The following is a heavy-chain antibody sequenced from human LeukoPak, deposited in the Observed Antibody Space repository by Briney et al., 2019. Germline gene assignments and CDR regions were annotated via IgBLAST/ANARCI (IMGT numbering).Heavy chain of an antibody. CDR3: SGPAAQSVAYYYGMDV. CDR2: IKGKTDGGTT. CDR1: GFTFSSYT. J-gene: IGHJ6*02. V-gene: IGHV3-15*01. D-gene: IGHD2-2*01. Sequence: PGGSLRLSCAASGFTFSSYTMSWVRQAPGKGLEWVGRIKGKTDGGTTDYAAPVKGRFTISGDDSKNTLYLQMNSLKTEDTAVYYCSGPAAQSVAYYYGMDVWGQGTTVTVSS.